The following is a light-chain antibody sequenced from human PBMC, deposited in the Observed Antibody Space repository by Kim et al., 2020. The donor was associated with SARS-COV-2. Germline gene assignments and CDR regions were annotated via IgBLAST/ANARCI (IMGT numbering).Light chain of an antibody. V-gene: IGLV2-14*01. CDR2: DVN. CDR1: SSDVGGYNS. CDR3: SSYTGSSTLAYV. Sequence: QSVLTQPASVSGSPGQSITISCTGTSSDVGGYNSVSWYQQYPGKAPKLMIYDVNNRPSGVSNRFSGSKSVNTASLTISGLQAEDGADYYCSSYTGSSTLAYVFGTGTKVTVL. J-gene: IGLJ1*01.